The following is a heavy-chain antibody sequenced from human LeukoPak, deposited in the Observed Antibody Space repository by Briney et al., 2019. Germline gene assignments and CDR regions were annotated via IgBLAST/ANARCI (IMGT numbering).Heavy chain of an antibody. CDR3: ARGRLRGRSGGTFDY. CDR1: GGSFSAYY. J-gene: IGHJ4*02. V-gene: IGHV4-34*01. Sequence: SETLSLTCAVNGGSFSAYYWSWIRQPPGKGLEWIGEVNYSGSTNYNPCLKTRVTISVDSSKNQFSLKLSSLTAADTAVYYCARGRLRGRSGGTFDYWGQGTLVTVSS. D-gene: IGHD5-12*01. CDR2: VNYSGST.